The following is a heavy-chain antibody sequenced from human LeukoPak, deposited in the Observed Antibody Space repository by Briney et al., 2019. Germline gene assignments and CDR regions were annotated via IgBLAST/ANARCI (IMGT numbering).Heavy chain of an antibody. CDR3: ITPLPYSAQ. CDR2: IKTNTDGGTT. D-gene: IGHD2-21*01. CDR1: GFTFNSAW. V-gene: IGHV3-15*07. J-gene: IGHJ4*02. Sequence: GGSLRLSCAASGFTFNSAWMNWVRQAPGMGLEWVGRIKTNTDGGTTDYATPMKGRFAISRDDSDNTLYLQMNSLKTEDTAVYYCITPLPYSAQGGQGTLVTVSS.